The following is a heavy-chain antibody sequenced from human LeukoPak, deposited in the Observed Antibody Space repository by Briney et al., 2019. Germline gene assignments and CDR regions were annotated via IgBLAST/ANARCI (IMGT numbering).Heavy chain of an antibody. Sequence: GGSLRLSCAASGFTFSSDGIHWVRQAPGKGMEWVAFVSNNGIDKHYGDSVQGRFSISRDNSKSTLYLEMKSLRVEDTAMYYCAKGITRDSYYLDYWGQGTLVTVSS. CDR2: VSNNGIDK. CDR1: GFTFSSDG. CDR3: AKGITRDSYYLDY. V-gene: IGHV3-30*02. D-gene: IGHD1-20*01. J-gene: IGHJ4*02.